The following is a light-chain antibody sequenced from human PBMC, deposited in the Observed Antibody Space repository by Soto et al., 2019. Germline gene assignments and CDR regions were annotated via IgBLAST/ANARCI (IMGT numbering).Light chain of an antibody. V-gene: IGLV1-47*01. J-gene: IGLJ2*01. CDR3: AAWDDSLSPHVV. Sequence: QSVLTQPPSASGTPGQRVTISCSGSSSNIGSNYVYWYQQLPGTAPKLLIYRNNQRPSGVPDRFSGSKSGTSASLAISGLRSEDEADYYCAAWDDSLSPHVVFGGGTKVT. CDR2: RNN. CDR1: SSNIGSNY.